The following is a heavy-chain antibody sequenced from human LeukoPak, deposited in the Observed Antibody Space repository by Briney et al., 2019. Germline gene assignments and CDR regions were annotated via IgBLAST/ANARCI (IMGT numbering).Heavy chain of an antibody. J-gene: IGHJ4*02. CDR1: GGSISSGGYS. V-gene: IGHV4-30-2*01. CDR2: IYHSGST. CDR3: ARGSGPFGY. D-gene: IGHD2-15*01. Sequence: SETLSLTCAVAGGSISSGGYSWSWIRQPPGKGLEWIGYIYHSGSTNYNPSLKSRVTISVDRSKNQFSLKLSSVTAADTAVYYCARGSGPFGYWGQGTLVTVSS.